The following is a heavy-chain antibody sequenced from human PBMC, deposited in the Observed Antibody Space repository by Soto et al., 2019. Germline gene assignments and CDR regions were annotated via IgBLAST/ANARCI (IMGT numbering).Heavy chain of an antibody. V-gene: IGHV4-34*01. D-gene: IGHD6-13*01. Sequence: SETLSLTSAVYSGTFNSYYWGWIRQPPGKGLEWIGEINHSGSTNYDPSLKSRVTISVDTSKNQFSLKLSPVTAADTAVYYCASGSNSSSSSWYSFDPWGQGTLVTVSS. CDR2: INHSGST. CDR3: ASGSNSSSSSWYSFDP. J-gene: IGHJ5*02. CDR1: SGTFNSYY.